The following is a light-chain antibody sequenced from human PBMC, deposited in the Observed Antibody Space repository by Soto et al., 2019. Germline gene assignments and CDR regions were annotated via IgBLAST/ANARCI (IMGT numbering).Light chain of an antibody. CDR1: QSVSNNY. V-gene: IGKV3-20*01. CDR3: QQYGSSGT. CDR2: GAS. Sequence: NVLTKSPGTLSLSPGERATLSCRASQSVSNNYLAWYQQKPGQAPRLLIYGASNRATGIPDRFSGSGSGTDFTLTISRLEPEDFAVYYCQQYGSSGTFGQGTKVDIK. J-gene: IGKJ1*01.